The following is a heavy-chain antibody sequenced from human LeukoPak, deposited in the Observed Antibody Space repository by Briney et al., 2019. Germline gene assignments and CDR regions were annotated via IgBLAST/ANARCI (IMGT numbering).Heavy chain of an antibody. V-gene: IGHV4-34*01. CDR3: ARATITMALGIPADAFDI. CDR2: INHSGST. D-gene: IGHD3-10*01. J-gene: IGHJ3*02. Sequence: PSETLSLTCAVYGGSFSGYYWSWIRQPPGKGLEWIGGINHSGSTNYNPSLKSRVTISVDTSKNQFSLKLRSVSAADTAVYYCARATITMALGIPADAFDIWGQGTMVTVSS. CDR1: GGSFSGYY.